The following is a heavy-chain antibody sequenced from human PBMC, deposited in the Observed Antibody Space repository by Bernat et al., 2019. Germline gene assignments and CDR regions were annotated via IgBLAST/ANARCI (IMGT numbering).Heavy chain of an antibody. CDR1: VESFSGHY. CDR3: ARGAAAGPRFDY. Sequence: QVQLQQWGAGLLKPSETLSLTCAVYVESFSGHYWSWIRQPPGKGLEWIGEINPGGSTNYNPSLKSRVTISVDTSKNQFSLKLSSVTAADTAVYYCARGAAAGPRFDYWGQGTHVTVAS. D-gene: IGHD6-13*01. CDR2: INPGGST. J-gene: IGHJ4*02. V-gene: IGHV4-34*01.